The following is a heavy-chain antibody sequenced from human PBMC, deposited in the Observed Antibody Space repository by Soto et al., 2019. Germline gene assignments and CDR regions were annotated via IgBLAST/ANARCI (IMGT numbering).Heavy chain of an antibody. V-gene: IGHV3-15*01. Sequence: LRLSCAASGFTFSNAWMSWVRQAPGKGLEWVGRIKSKTDGGTTDYAAPVKGRFTISRDDSKNTLYLQMNSLKTEDAAVYYCTTVHAALGYNGRYIDYWGQGTLVTVSS. J-gene: IGHJ4*02. D-gene: IGHD5-12*01. CDR3: TTVHAALGYNGRYIDY. CDR2: IKSKTDGGTT. CDR1: GFTFSNAW.